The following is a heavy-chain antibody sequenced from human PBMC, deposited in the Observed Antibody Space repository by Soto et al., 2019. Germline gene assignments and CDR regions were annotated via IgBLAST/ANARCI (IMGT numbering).Heavy chain of an antibody. Sequence: GGSLRLSCAASGFTFSSYAMSWVRQAPGKGLEWVSAISGSGGSTYYADSVKGRFTISRDNSKNTLNLQMNSLRAEDTAVYYCAKDRKQLSFPDYYYYGMDVWGQGTTVTVSS. CDR3: AKDRKQLSFPDYYYYGMDV. V-gene: IGHV3-23*01. D-gene: IGHD6-6*01. CDR1: GFTFSSYA. J-gene: IGHJ6*02. CDR2: ISGSGGST.